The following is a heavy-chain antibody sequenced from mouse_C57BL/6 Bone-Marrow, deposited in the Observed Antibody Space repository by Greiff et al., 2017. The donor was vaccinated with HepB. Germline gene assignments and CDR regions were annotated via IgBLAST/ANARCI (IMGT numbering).Heavy chain of an antibody. V-gene: IGHV5-4*01. CDR1: GFTFSSYA. D-gene: IGHD1-1*01. CDR3: ARDPIYYYGSSLFAY. Sequence: EVKLVESGGGLVKPGGSLKLSCAASGFTFSSYAMSWVRQTPEKRLEWVATISDGGSYTYYPDNVKGRFTISRDNAKNNLYLQMSHLKSEDTAMYYCARDPIYYYGSSLFAYWGQGTLVTVSA. CDR2: ISDGGSYT. J-gene: IGHJ3*01.